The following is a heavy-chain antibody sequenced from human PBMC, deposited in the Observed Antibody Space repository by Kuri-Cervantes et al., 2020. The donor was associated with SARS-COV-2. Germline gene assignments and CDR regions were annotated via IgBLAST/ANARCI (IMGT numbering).Heavy chain of an antibody. CDR1: GFTFSSYW. CDR2: IKQDGSEK. V-gene: IGHV3-7*05. CDR3: ARDTHYQLLYLAANEPFDD. D-gene: IGHD2-2*02. J-gene: IGHJ4*02. Sequence: GESLKISCAASGFTFSSYWMSWVRQAPGKGLEWVANIKQDGSEKYYVDSVKGRFTISRVNAKNSLYLQMNSLRAEDTAVYYCARDTHYQLLYLAANEPFDDWGQGTLVTVSS.